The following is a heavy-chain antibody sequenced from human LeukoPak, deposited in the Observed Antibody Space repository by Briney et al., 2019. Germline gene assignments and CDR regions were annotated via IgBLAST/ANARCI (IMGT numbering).Heavy chain of an antibody. CDR1: GFTFSSYA. CDR2: IRYDGSNK. CDR3: AKVTGSKQLGDRYYYYYMDV. Sequence: GGSLRLSCAASGFTFSSYAMHWVRQAPGKGLEWVAFIRYDGSNKYYADSVKGRFTISRDNSKDTLHLQMNSLRAEDTAVYYCAKVTGSKQLGDRYYYYYMDVWGKGTTVTVSS. J-gene: IGHJ6*03. V-gene: IGHV3-30*02. D-gene: IGHD6-6*01.